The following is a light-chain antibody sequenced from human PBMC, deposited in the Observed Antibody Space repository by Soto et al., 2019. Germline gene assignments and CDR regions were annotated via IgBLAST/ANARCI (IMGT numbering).Light chain of an antibody. V-gene: IGLV2-8*01. Sequence: LTQPPSSSGSPGQTVTISCTGTSSDVGGYNYVSWYQQHPGKAPKLMIYEVSKRPSGVPDRFSGSKSGNTASLTVSGLQAEDEADYYCSSYAGSNNFVVFGTGTKVTVL. CDR1: SSDVGGYNY. CDR3: SSYAGSNNFVV. CDR2: EVS. J-gene: IGLJ1*01.